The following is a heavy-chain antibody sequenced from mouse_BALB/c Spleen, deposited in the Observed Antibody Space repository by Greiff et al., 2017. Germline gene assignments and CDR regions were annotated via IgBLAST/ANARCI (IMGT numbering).Heavy chain of an antibody. D-gene: IGHD2-3*01. V-gene: IGHV14-3*02. CDR1: GFNIKDTY. CDR2: IDPANGNT. CDR3: ARGDGYYAMDY. Sequence: VQLQQSGAELVKPGASVKLSCTASGFNIKDTYMHWVKQRPEQGLEWIGRIDPANGNTKYDPKLQGKATITADTSSNTAYLQLSSLTSEDTAVYYCARGDGYYAMDYWGQGTSVTVSS. J-gene: IGHJ4*01.